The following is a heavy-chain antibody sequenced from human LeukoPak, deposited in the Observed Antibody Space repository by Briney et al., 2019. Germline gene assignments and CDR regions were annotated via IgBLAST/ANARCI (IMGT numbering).Heavy chain of an antibody. V-gene: IGHV4-59*01. J-gene: IGHJ4*02. D-gene: IGHD3-10*01. CDR3: ARAKYYYGSGSYGYFDY. Sequence: SETLSLTSTVSGGSISSYYWSWIRQPPGKGLEWIGYIYYSGSTNYNPSLKSRVTISVDTSKNQFSLKLSSVTAADTAVYYCARAKYYYGSGSYGYFDYWGQGTLVTVSS. CDR1: GGSISSYY. CDR2: IYYSGST.